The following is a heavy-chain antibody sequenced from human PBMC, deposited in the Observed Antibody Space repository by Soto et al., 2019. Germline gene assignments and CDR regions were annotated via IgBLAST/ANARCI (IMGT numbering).Heavy chain of an antibody. CDR1: GFTFSSYW. V-gene: IGHV3-7*01. D-gene: IGHD3-9*01. CDR2: IKQDGSEK. J-gene: IGHJ6*02. Sequence: GGSLRLSCAASGFTFSSYWMSWVRQAPGKXLEWVANIKQDGSEKYYVDSVKGRFTISRDNAKNSLYLQMNSLRAEDTAVYYCAREGRFLLRYFDWFPPNYYYGMDVWGQGTTVTVSS. CDR3: AREGRFLLRYFDWFPPNYYYGMDV.